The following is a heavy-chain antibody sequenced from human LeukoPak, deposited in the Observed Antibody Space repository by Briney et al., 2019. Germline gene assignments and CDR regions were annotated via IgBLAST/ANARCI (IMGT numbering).Heavy chain of an antibody. CDR1: GFTFSSYG. D-gene: IGHD6-19*01. Sequence: GGSLRLSCAASGFTFSSYGMHWVRQAPGKGLGWVAFIRYDGSNKYYADSVKGRFTISRDNSKNTLYLQMNSLRAEDTAVYYCARGAGSGWSKFDYWGQGTLVTVSS. CDR2: IRYDGSNK. J-gene: IGHJ4*02. CDR3: ARGAGSGWSKFDY. V-gene: IGHV3-30*02.